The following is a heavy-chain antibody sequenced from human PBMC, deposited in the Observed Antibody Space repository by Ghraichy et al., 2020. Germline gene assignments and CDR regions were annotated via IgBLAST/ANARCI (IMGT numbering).Heavy chain of an antibody. CDR3: ARKSIAARLVAFDS. V-gene: IGHV4-59*01. CDR2: IYDSGST. Sequence: SETLSLTCTVSGGSISSYYWSWIRQPPGKGLEWIGEIYDSGSTDYNPSLKSRVTISVDTSKNQFSLKLSSVTAADTAVYYCARKSIAARLVAFDSLGPGTMVTVPS. CDR1: GGSISSYY. D-gene: IGHD6-6*01. J-gene: IGHJ3*02.